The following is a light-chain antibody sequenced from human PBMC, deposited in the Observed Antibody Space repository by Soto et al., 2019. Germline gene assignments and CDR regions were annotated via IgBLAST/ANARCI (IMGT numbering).Light chain of an antibody. V-gene: IGLV2-14*01. J-gene: IGLJ1*01. CDR2: DVT. CDR3: SSYTSSSSYV. Sequence: LTQPASVSGSPGQSITLLCTGTSSDVGGYNCVSWYQQHPGKAPKLMIHDVTNRPSGVSNRFSGSKSGNTASLTISGLQAEDEADYYCSSYTSSSSYVFGTGTKVTVL. CDR1: SSDVGGYNC.